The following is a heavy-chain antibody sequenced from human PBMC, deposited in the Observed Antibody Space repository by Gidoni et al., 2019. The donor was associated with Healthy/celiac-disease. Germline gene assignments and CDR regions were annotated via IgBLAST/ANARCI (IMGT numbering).Heavy chain of an antibody. CDR1: GGSFRGYY. CDR2: INHSGST. V-gene: IGHV4-34*01. CDR3: ARGLRPRYFDY. J-gene: IGHJ4*02. Sequence: QVQLQQWGAGLLKPSATLSLTCAVYGGSFRGYYWSWIRQPPGKGLEWIGEINHSGSTNYNPSLKSRVTISVDTSKNQFSLKLSSVTAADTAVYYCARGLRPRYFDYWGQGTLVTVSS.